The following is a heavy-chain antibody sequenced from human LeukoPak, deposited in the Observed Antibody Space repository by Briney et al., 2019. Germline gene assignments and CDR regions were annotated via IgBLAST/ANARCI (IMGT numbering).Heavy chain of an antibody. CDR2: ISAYNGNT. J-gene: IGHJ4*02. CDR1: GYTFTSYG. Sequence: ASVKVSCKASGYTFTSYGISWVRQAPGQGLEWMGWISAYNGNTNYAQKLQGRVTMTTDTSTSTAYMELRSLRSDDTAVYYCARGGNDYVWGSFQLRHWGQGTLVTVSS. CDR3: ARGGNDYVWGSFQLRH. V-gene: IGHV1-18*01. D-gene: IGHD3-16*01.